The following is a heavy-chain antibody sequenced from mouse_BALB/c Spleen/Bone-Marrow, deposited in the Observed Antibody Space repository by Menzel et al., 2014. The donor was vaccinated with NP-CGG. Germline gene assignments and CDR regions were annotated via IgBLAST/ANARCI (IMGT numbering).Heavy chain of an antibody. CDR3: TRETAIIAAIDY. CDR2: IHYSSNT. J-gene: IGHJ2*01. CDR1: AYSITSDYG. V-gene: IGHV3-1*02. Sequence: EVQLQQSGPDLVKRSQSVSLTCTVTAYSITSDYGWHWIRQFPGNRPEWMANIHYSSNTDYNPSLKSRISITRDTSKNQFFLQLNSVTTEETATYCCTRETAIIAAIDYWAQGTPLPVSS. D-gene: IGHD4-1*01.